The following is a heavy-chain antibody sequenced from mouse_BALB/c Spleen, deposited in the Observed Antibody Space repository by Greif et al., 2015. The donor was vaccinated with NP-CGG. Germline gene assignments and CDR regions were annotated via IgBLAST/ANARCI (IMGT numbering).Heavy chain of an antibody. D-gene: IGHD4-1*01. CDR3: AKTGTSRYFDY. V-gene: IGHV1-9*01. J-gene: IGHJ2*01. CDR2: ILPGSGST. CDR1: GYTFSSYW. Sequence: QVQLKESGAELMKPGASVKISCKATGYTFSSYWIGWVKQRPGHGLEWIGEILPGSGSTNYNEKFKGEATFTADTSSNTAYMQLSSLTSEDSDVYYCAKTGTSRYFDYWGQGTTLTVSS.